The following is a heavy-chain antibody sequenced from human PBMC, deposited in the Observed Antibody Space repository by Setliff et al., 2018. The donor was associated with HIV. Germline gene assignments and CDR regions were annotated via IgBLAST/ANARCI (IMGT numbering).Heavy chain of an antibody. CDR1: EYTFTGYY. D-gene: IGHD6-19*01. Sequence: GASVKVSCKASEYTFTGYYMHWVRQAPGQGLEWMGWINPNSGDTNYAQKFQGRVTMTRDTSISTAYMELSRLTSDDTAMYYCATAKEHWLSEGGFDYWGQGTLVTSPQ. CDR3: ATAKEHWLSEGGFDY. J-gene: IGHJ4*02. V-gene: IGHV1-2*02. CDR2: INPNSGDT.